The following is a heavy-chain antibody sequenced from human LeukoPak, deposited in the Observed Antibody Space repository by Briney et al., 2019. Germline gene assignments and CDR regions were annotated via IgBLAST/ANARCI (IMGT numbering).Heavy chain of an antibody. CDR2: INHSGST. V-gene: IGHV4-38-2*01. J-gene: IGHJ4*02. CDR1: DYSISSGYY. D-gene: IGHD6-19*01. CDR3: ASDPYSSGNDY. Sequence: PSETLSLTCAVSDYSISSGYYWGWIRQPPGRGLEWIGEINHSGSTNYNPSLKSRVTISVDTSKNQFSLKLSSVTAADTAVYYCASDPYSSGNDYWGQGTLVTVSS.